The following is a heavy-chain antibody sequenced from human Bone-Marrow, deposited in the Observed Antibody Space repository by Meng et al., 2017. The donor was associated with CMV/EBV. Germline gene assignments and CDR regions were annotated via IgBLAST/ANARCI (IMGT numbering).Heavy chain of an antibody. CDR1: GFTFSSYS. Sequence: GESLKISCAASGFTFSSYSMNWVRQAPGKGLEWVSSISSSSSYIYYADSVKGRFTISRDNAKNSLYLQMNSLRAEDTALYYCAKGAIEYSSSARNFEYWGQG. D-gene: IGHD6-6*01. CDR3: AKGAIEYSSSARNFEY. V-gene: IGHV3-21*04. J-gene: IGHJ4*02. CDR2: ISSSSSYI.